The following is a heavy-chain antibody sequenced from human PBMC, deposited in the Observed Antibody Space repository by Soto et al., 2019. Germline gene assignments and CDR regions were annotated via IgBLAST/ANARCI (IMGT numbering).Heavy chain of an antibody. V-gene: IGHV4-38-2*02. CDR1: GFFITNGYY. D-gene: IGHD6-19*01. CDR2: IYHTGRT. CDR3: ARDRAAVAGTFDY. Sequence: NPSETLSLTCAVSGFFITNGYYWGWIRQPPGKGLEWIGSIYHTGRTYYNPSLKSRVTISVDTSKNHFSLRLNSVTAADTATYYCARDRAAVAGTFDYWGQGIPVTVSS. J-gene: IGHJ4*02.